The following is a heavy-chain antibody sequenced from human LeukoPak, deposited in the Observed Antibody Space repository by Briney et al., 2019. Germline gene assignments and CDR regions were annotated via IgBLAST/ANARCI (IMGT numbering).Heavy chain of an antibody. Sequence: SETLSLTCTVSGGSTSSYYWSWIRQPPGKGLEWIGYIYYSGSTNYNPSLKSRVTISVDTSKNQFSLKLSSVTAADTAVYYCARYSSGWYANWFDPWGQGTLVTVSS. CDR2: IYYSGST. CDR1: GGSTSSYY. V-gene: IGHV4-59*01. CDR3: ARYSSGWYANWFDP. D-gene: IGHD6-19*01. J-gene: IGHJ5*02.